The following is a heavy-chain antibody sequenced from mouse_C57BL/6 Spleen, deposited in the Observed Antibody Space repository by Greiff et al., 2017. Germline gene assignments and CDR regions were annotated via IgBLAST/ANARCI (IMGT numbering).Heavy chain of an antibody. V-gene: IGHV1-50*01. CDR2: IDPSDSYT. CDR3: ARRPSLDSSGYWFAY. D-gene: IGHD3-2*02. Sequence: VQLQQPGAELVKPGASVKLSCKASGYTFTSYWMQWVKQRPGQGLEWIGEIDPSDSYTNYNQKFKGKATLTVDTSSSTAYMQLSSLTSEDSAVYYCARRPSLDSSGYWFAYWGQGTLVTVSA. J-gene: IGHJ3*01. CDR1: GYTFTSYW.